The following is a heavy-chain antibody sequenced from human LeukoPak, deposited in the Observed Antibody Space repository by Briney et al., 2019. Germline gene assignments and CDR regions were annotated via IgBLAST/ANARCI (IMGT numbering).Heavy chain of an antibody. D-gene: IGHD3-10*01. CDR2: ISSNSRYI. Sequence: PGGSLRLSCAASGFTFTNAWMNWVRQAPGKGLEWVSYISSNSRYIYYADSVKGRFTISRDNAKNSLYLQMNSLRTEDAAVYYCARGPGGSGSYYDYWGQGTLVTVSS. J-gene: IGHJ4*02. CDR3: ARGPGGSGSYYDY. V-gene: IGHV3-21*01. CDR1: GFTFTNAW.